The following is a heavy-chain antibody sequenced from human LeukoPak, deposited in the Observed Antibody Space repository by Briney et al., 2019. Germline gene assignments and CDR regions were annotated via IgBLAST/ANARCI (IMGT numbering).Heavy chain of an antibody. J-gene: IGHJ5*02. CDR2: IRSKPNNYAT. V-gene: IGHV3-73*01. D-gene: IGHD6-19*01. CDR3: CRLGSAWHFDP. CDR1: GFTFSGSA. Sequence: GGSLRLSCAASGFTFSGSAMHWVRQASGKGLEWVGRIRSKPNNYATSYAASVKGRFTISRDDSKNTAYLQMNSLKTEDTAVYYCCRLGSAWHFDPWGQGTLVTVSS.